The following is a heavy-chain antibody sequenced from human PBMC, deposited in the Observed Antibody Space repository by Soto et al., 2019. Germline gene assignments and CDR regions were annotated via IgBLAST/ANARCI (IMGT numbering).Heavy chain of an antibody. Sequence: TSETLSLTCTVSGVSVSSGSYYWSWIRQPPGKGLEWIGYIYYSGSTNYNPSLKSRVTISLDTSKNQFSLKLTSVTAADMAVYYGARAFFPGGEPTQFWGTGTLVTVAS. CDR2: IYYSGST. CDR3: ARAFFPGGEPTQF. J-gene: IGHJ4*02. D-gene: IGHD2-15*01. V-gene: IGHV4-61*01. CDR1: GVSVSSGSYY.